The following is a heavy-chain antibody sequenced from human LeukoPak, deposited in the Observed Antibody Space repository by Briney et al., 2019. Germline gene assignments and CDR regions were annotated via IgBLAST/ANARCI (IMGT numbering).Heavy chain of an antibody. CDR2: IYTSGST. CDR1: GGSISSYY. Sequence: ASETLSLTCTVSGGSISSYYWSWIGQPAGKGLEWIGRIYTSGSTNYNPSLKSRVTMSVDTSKNQFSLKLTSVTAADTAVYYCARLVVITTFDWFDPWGQGTLVTVSS. J-gene: IGHJ5*02. V-gene: IGHV4-4*07. D-gene: IGHD3-22*01. CDR3: ARLVVITTFDWFDP.